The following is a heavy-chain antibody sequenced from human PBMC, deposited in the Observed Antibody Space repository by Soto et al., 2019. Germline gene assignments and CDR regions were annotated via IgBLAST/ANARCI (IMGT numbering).Heavy chain of an antibody. V-gene: IGHV5-51*01. CDR2: IYPGDSDT. CDR3: ARHYLPKGYDYYYYMDV. CDR1: GYSFTSYW. Sequence: GESLKISCKGSGYSFTSYWIGWVRQMPGKGLEWMGIIYPGDSDTRYSPSFQGRVTISADKSISTAYLQWSSLKASDTAMYYCARHYLPKGYDYYYYMDVWGKGTTVTVSS. J-gene: IGHJ6*03.